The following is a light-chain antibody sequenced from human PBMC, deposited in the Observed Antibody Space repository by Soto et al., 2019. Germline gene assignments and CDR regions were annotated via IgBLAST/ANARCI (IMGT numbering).Light chain of an antibody. CDR2: DAS. Sequence: DIQMTQSPSSLSASVGDRVTITCQASHDITSYLNWYQHKPGKAPTLLIYDASILEAGVPSRFSGSGSGTDLTFTISSLQPEDVATYYCQKCDYLPIFGPGTTVDFK. V-gene: IGKV1-33*01. CDR3: QKCDYLPI. CDR1: HDITSY. J-gene: IGKJ3*01.